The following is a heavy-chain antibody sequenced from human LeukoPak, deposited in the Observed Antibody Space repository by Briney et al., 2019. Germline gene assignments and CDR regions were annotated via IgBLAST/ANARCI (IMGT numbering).Heavy chain of an antibody. V-gene: IGHV4-59*01. CDR1: GGSISSYY. CDR2: IYYSGST. CDR3: ARSPKAAAFDY. J-gene: IGHJ4*02. D-gene: IGHD2-15*01. Sequence: SETLSLTCTVSGGSISSYYWSWLRQPPGKGLEWIGYIYYSGSTNYNPSLKSRVTISVDTSKNQFSLKLSSVTAADTAVYYCARSPKAAAFDYWGQGTLVTVSS.